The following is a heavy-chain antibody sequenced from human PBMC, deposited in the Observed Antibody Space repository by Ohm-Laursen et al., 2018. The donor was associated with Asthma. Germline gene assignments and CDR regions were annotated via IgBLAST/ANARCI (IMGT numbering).Heavy chain of an antibody. Sequence: SLRLSCTASGFTFSSYAMGWVRQAPGKGLEWVAVISYDGSNKYYADSVKGRFTISRDNSKNTLYLQMNSLRAEDTAVYYCAKQLLWFGELLEDEGDYGMDVWGQGTTVTVSS. V-gene: IGHV3-30*18. CDR2: ISYDGSNK. D-gene: IGHD3-10*01. CDR3: AKQLLWFGELLEDEGDYGMDV. J-gene: IGHJ6*02. CDR1: GFTFSSYA.